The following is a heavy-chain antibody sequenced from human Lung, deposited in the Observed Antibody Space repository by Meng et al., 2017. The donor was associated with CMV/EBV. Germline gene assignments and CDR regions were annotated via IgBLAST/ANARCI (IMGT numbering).Heavy chain of an antibody. CDR1: GGSFSGYY. J-gene: IGHJ4*02. V-gene: IGHV4-34*01. D-gene: IGHD6-13*01. Sequence: SCAVYGGSFSGYYWSWIRQPPGKGLEWIGEINHSGSTNYNPSLKSRVTISVDTSKNQFSLKLSSVTAADTAVYYCASIAAAGDTPFDYWGQGTLVTVSS. CDR3: ASIAAAGDTPFDY. CDR2: INHSGST.